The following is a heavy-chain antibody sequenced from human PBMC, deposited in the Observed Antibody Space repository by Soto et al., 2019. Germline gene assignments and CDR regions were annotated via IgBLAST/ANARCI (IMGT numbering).Heavy chain of an antibody. D-gene: IGHD6-19*01. CDR1: GGSISSSSYY. J-gene: IGHJ6*02. CDR3: ARDSIAVADHYYYYGMDV. V-gene: IGHV4-39*02. CDR2: IYYSGST. Sequence: TWETLSLTCTVSGGSISSSSYYWGWIRQPPGKGLEWIGSIYYSGSTYYNPSLKSRVTISVDTSKNQFSLKLSSVTAADTAVYYCARDSIAVADHYYYYGMDVWGQGTTVTVSS.